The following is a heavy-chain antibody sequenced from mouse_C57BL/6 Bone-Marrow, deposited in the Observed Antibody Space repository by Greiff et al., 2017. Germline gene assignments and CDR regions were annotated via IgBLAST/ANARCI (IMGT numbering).Heavy chain of an antibody. Sequence: QVQLKESGAELVRPGASVTLSCKASGYTFTDYEMHWVKQTPVHGLEWIGAIDPETGGTAYNQKFKGKAILTADKSSSTAYMELRSLTSEDSAVYYCTRGGYYYGSSYLAYWGQGTLVTVSA. CDR1: GYTFTDYE. D-gene: IGHD1-1*01. CDR3: TRGGYYYGSSYLAY. CDR2: IDPETGGT. J-gene: IGHJ3*01. V-gene: IGHV1-15*01.